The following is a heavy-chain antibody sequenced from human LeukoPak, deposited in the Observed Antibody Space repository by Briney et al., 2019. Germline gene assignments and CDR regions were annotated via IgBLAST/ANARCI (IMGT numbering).Heavy chain of an antibody. Sequence: GRSLRLSCAASGFTFSSYGMHWVRQAPGKGLEWVAVISYDGSNKYYADSVKGRFTISRDNSKNTLYLQMNSLRAEDTAVYYCARFIAARTLGYWGQGTLVTVSS. V-gene: IGHV3-30*03. J-gene: IGHJ4*02. CDR1: GFTFSSYG. CDR2: ISYDGSNK. D-gene: IGHD6-6*01. CDR3: ARFIAARTLGY.